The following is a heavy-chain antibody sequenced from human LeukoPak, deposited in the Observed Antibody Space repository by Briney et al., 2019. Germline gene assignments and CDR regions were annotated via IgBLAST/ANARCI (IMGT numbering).Heavy chain of an antibody. Sequence: GGFLRLSCAASGFTFSSYAMHWVRQAPGKGLEWVAVLSYDGSNKYYADSVKGRFTISRDNSKNTLYLQMNSLRAEDTAIYYCARTVDTAMVTIDYWGQGTLVTVSS. D-gene: IGHD5-18*01. J-gene: IGHJ4*02. CDR2: LSYDGSNK. CDR3: ARTVDTAMVTIDY. CDR1: GFTFSSYA. V-gene: IGHV3-30-3*01.